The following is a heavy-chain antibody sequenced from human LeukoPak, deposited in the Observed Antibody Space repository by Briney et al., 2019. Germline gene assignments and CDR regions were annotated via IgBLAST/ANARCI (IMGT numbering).Heavy chain of an antibody. CDR2: SRNKAYSYTT. J-gene: IGHJ3*02. Sequence: PGGSLRFSCAASGFIFSDHYMDWVRQAPGKGLEWVGRSRNKAYSYTTEYAASVKGRFTISRDDSQNLLFLQMSSLKTDDTAVYYCARNLGSQQHSFDIWGQGTMVTVSS. V-gene: IGHV3-72*01. CDR1: GFIFSDHY. D-gene: IGHD1/OR15-1a*01. CDR3: ARNLGSQQHSFDI.